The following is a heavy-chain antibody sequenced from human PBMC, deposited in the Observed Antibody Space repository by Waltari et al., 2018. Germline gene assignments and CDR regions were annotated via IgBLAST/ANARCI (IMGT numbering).Heavy chain of an antibody. CDR2: SRWKSGSI. CDR1: GFTFDDYA. D-gene: IGHD6-13*01. CDR3: AKDIYRGIAAAEFDY. J-gene: IGHJ4*02. V-gene: IGHV3-9*03. Sequence: EVQLVESGGGLVQPGRSLRLSCAASGFTFDDYAMHWVRQAPGKGLAWVSVSRWKSGSIGYADSVKGRFTISRDNAKNSLYLQMNSLRAEDMALYYCAKDIYRGIAAAEFDYWGQGTLVTVSS.